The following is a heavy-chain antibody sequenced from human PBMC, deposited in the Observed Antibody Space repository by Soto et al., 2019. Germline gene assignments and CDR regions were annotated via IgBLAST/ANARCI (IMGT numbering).Heavy chain of an antibody. CDR3: ARAKKNYYDGGGYPVDS. Sequence: QVQLQESGPGLVKPSETLSLTCTVSGGSVSSASDCWNWIRHPPGKGLEWIGYIYNTGSTNYNPSLKSRVTISVDTSKNRFSLTLNSVTAADTAMYYCARAKKNYYDGGGYPVDSWGQGTLVTVSS. V-gene: IGHV4-61*01. D-gene: IGHD3-22*01. J-gene: IGHJ5*01. CDR2: IYNTGST. CDR1: GGSVSSASDC.